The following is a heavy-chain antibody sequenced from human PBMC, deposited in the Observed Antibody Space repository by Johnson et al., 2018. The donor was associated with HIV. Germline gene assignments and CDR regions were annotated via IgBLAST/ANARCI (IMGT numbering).Heavy chain of an antibody. CDR2: ISYDGSNK. CDR3: ARDSIEMATKSEDAFDI. CDR1: GLTFSSYG. D-gene: IGHD5-24*01. J-gene: IGHJ3*02. Sequence: QVQLVESGGGVVQPGRSLRLSCAASGLTFSSYGMHWVRQVPGKGLEWVAVISYDGSNKYYADSVKGRFTISRDNSKNTLYLQMNSLRAEDTAVYYCARDSIEMATKSEDAFDIWGQGTMVTVSS. V-gene: IGHV3-30*03.